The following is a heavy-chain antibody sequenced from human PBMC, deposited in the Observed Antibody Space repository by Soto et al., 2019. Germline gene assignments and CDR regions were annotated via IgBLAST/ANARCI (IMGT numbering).Heavy chain of an antibody. Sequence: QVQLVQSGAEVKKPGSSVKVSCKASGGTFSSYTISWVRQAPGQGLEWMGRIIPILGIANYAQRFQGRVTITADKSTSTAYMELSSLRSEDTAVYYCASNYYGSGSYLGKNWFDPWCQGTLVTVSS. CDR2: IIPILGIA. J-gene: IGHJ5*02. CDR1: GGTFSSYT. D-gene: IGHD3-10*01. V-gene: IGHV1-69*02. CDR3: ASNYYGSGSYLGKNWFDP.